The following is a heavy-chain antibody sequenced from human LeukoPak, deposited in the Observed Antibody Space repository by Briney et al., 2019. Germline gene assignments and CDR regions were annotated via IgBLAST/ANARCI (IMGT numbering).Heavy chain of an antibody. CDR1: SYTFTSYG. D-gene: IGHD1-1*01. J-gene: IGHJ6*03. Sequence: ASVKVSCKASSYTFTSYGISWVRQAPGQGLEWMGWISAYNGNTNYAQKLQGRVTMTTDTSTSTAYMELRSLRSDDTAVYYCARDPGTRNYYYYMDVWGKGTTVTVSS. V-gene: IGHV1-18*01. CDR2: ISAYNGNT. CDR3: ARDPGTRNYYYYMDV.